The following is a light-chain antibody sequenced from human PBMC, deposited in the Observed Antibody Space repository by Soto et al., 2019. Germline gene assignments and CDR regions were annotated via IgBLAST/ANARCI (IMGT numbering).Light chain of an antibody. Sequence: EIVLTQSPGTLSLSPGERATLSCRTSQSVSDNQLAWYQQQPGQAPRLLIYDVSIRATTIPDRFSGSGSGTDFTLTINRLEPEDSAVYYCQQYNNWPLYTFGQGTKLEIK. CDR3: QQYNNWPLYT. CDR1: QSVSDNQ. CDR2: DVS. J-gene: IGKJ2*01. V-gene: IGKV3D-20*02.